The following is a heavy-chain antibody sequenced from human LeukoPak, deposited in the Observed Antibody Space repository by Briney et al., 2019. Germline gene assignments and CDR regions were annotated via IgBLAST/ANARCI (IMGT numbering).Heavy chain of an antibody. V-gene: IGHV3-30*04. J-gene: IGHJ4*02. CDR1: GFTFSSYA. D-gene: IGHD3-9*01. CDR2: ISYDGSNK. Sequence: PGRSLRLSCAASGFTFSSYAMHWVRQAPGKGLEWVAVISYDGSNKYYADSVKGRFTISRDNSKNTLYLQMNSLRAEDTAVYYCAKDKELRYFDWLFDLDYWGQGTLVTVSS. CDR3: AKDKELRYFDWLFDLDY.